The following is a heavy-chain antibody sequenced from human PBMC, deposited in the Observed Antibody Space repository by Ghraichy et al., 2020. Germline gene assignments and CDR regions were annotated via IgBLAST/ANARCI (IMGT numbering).Heavy chain of an antibody. V-gene: IGHV4-4*07. J-gene: IGHJ3*02. CDR3: ARGYSGYDLFVFDI. Sequence: SETLSLTCTVSSGSINNYFWSWIRQPAGKGPEWIGRINTSGNTPYNPSLQSRVTMSVDTSTNQFSLKVTSLTAADTSMYFCARGYSGYDLFVFDIWGQGTMVTVSS. CDR2: INTSGNT. D-gene: IGHD5-12*01. CDR1: SGSINNYF.